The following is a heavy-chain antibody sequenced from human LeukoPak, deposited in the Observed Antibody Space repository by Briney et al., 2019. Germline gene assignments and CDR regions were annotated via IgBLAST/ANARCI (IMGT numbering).Heavy chain of an antibody. CDR3: ARDQPALDY. CDR1: GFTFIGYY. Sequence: ASVKVSGKASGFTFIGYYMHWVRQAPGQGLEWMGWINLNTGDTDYAPKFQGRVTITRDTSITTAYMELSRLRYDDTAVYYCARDQPALDYWGRGTLVTVSS. CDR2: INLNTGDT. V-gene: IGHV1-2*02. J-gene: IGHJ4*02.